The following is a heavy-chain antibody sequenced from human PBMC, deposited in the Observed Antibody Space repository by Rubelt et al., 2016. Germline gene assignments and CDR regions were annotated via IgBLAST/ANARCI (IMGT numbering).Heavy chain of an antibody. CDR3: ARENTYYDFWSGYYVGNWFDP. D-gene: IGHD3-3*01. V-gene: IGHV3-20*04. Sequence: GESGGGVVQPGGSLRLSCAASGFTVSSNYMSWVRQAPGKGLEWVSGINWNGGSTGYADSVKGRFTISRDNAKNSLYLQMNSLRAEDTAVYYCARENTYYDFWSGYYVGNWFDPWGQGTLVTVSS. CDR1: GFTVSSNY. CDR2: INWNGGST. J-gene: IGHJ5*02.